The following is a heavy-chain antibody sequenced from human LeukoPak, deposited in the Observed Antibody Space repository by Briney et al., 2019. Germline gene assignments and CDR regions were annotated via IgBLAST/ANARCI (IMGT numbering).Heavy chain of an antibody. V-gene: IGHV4-34*01. J-gene: IGHJ6*02. CDR1: GGSFSGYY. Sequence: PSETLSLTCAVYGGSFSGYYWSWIRQPPGKGLEWIGEINHSGSTNYNPSLKSRVTISVDTSKNQFSLKLSSVTAADTAVYYCARYKQMATIPPTRYYYYGMDVWGQGTTVTVSS. CDR3: ARYKQMATIPPTRYYYYGMDV. CDR2: INHSGST. D-gene: IGHD5-24*01.